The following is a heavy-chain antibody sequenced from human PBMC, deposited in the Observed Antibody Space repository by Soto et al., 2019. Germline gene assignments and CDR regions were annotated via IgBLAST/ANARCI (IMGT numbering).Heavy chain of an antibody. CDR3: AAGRGVRGVPLDY. Sequence: GGSLRLSCAASGFTFDDYTMHWVRQAPGKGLEWVSLISWDGGSTYYADSVKGRFTISRDNSKNSLYLQMNSLRTEDTALYYCAAGRGVRGVPLDYWGQGTLVTVSS. CDR2: ISWDGGST. CDR1: GFTFDDYT. D-gene: IGHD3-10*01. V-gene: IGHV3-43*01. J-gene: IGHJ4*02.